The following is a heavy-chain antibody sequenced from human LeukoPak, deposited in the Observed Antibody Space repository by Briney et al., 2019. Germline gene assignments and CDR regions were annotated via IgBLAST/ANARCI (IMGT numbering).Heavy chain of an antibody. Sequence: GRSLRLSCAASGFTFDRYSMHWVRQAPGKGLEWVSSISSSSSYIYYADSVKGRFTISRDNAKNSLYLQMNSLRAEDTAVYYCARDNTPALDYWGQGTLVTVSS. D-gene: IGHD2-2*02. V-gene: IGHV3-21*01. J-gene: IGHJ4*02. CDR1: GFTFDRYS. CDR2: ISSSSSYI. CDR3: ARDNTPALDY.